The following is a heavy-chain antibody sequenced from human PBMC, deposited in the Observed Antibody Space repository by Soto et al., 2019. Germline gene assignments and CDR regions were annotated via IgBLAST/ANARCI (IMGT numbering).Heavy chain of an antibody. CDR1: GVTFSNVW. CDR3: TTGLRWFGEI. D-gene: IGHD3-10*01. CDR2: IKSNAYGGTI. V-gene: IGHV3-15*01. J-gene: IGHJ4*02. Sequence: EVQLVESGGGLVIPGGSLRLSCAASGVTFSNVWVTWVRQAPGGGLEWVGRIKSNAYGGTIDYAAPVKGRFTISRDDSRNTVSLQMNSLKTEDTAVYRCTTGLRWFGEIWGQGSRVTVSS.